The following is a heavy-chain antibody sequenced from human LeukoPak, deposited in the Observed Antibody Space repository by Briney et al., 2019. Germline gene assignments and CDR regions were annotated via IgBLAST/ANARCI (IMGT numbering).Heavy chain of an antibody. Sequence: GGSLRLSCAASGFTFSSYAMSWVRQAPGKGLEWVSAISGSGGSTYYADSVKGRFTISRDNSKNTLYLQMNSLRAEDTAVYYCATSPTRSGSLRFDYWGQGTLVTVSS. CDR2: ISGSGGST. D-gene: IGHD3-10*01. J-gene: IGHJ4*02. CDR3: ATSPTRSGSLRFDY. CDR1: GFTFSSYA. V-gene: IGHV3-23*01.